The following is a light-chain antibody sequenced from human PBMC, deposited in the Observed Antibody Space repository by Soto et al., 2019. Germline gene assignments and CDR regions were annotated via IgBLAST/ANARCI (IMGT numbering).Light chain of an antibody. CDR1: QSIRNY. Sequence: DIQMTQSPSSLSASVGDRVTISCRASQSIRNYLNWYQQQPGKAPKLLMYAASSLQSGVPSRFSGSGSGTDFTLTISRLEPEDFAVYYCQQYGGSPTFGEGTRLEIK. J-gene: IGKJ5*01. CDR3: QQYGGSPT. CDR2: AAS. V-gene: IGKV1-39*01.